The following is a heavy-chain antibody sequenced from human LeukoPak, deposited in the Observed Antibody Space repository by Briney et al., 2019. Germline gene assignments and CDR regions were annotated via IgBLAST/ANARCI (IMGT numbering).Heavy chain of an antibody. CDR3: AKVGDGGGGDY. V-gene: IGHV3-30*18. Sequence: PGRSLRLSCAASGFTFSSYGMHWVRQAPGKGLEWVAIISYDGSNKYYADSVKGRFTISRDNSKNTLYLQMSSLRAEDTAVYYCAKVGDGGGGDYWGQGTLVTVSS. CDR2: ISYDGSNK. D-gene: IGHD3-10*01. CDR1: GFTFSSYG. J-gene: IGHJ4*02.